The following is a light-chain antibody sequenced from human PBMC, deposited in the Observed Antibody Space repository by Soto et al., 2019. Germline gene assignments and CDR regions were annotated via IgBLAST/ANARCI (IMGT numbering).Light chain of an antibody. CDR2: KAS. Sequence: DIQMTQSPSTLSASVGDRVTITCRASQSISSWLAWYQLKPGKAPKVLIYKASTLESGVPSRFSGSASGTEVTLIISSLQPDDFATYYCQQYHDYPLTFGGGTKVEIK. J-gene: IGKJ4*01. V-gene: IGKV1-5*03. CDR1: QSISSW. CDR3: QQYHDYPLT.